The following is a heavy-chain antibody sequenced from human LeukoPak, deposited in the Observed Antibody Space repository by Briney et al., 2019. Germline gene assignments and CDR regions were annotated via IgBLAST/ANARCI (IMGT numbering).Heavy chain of an antibody. CDR2: MNPDSGNT. CDR3: AKRRYCSGGSCHPSQNVVLYDFDY. CDR1: GYTFTSYD. V-gene: IGHV1-8*01. D-gene: IGHD2-15*01. J-gene: IGHJ4*02. Sequence: ASVKVSCKASGYTFTSYDVNWVRQATGQGLEWMGWMNPDSGNTGSAQKFQGRVTMTRNTSISTAYMELSSLISEDTAVYYCAKRRYCSGGSCHPSQNVVLYDFDYWGQGTLVTVSS.